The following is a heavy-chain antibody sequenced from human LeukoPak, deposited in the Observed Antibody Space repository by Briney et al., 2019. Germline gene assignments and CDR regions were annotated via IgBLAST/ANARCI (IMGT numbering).Heavy chain of an antibody. CDR1: GGSLSSYY. J-gene: IGHJ5*02. V-gene: IGHV4-59*08. Sequence: PSETLSLTCTVSGGSLSSYYWNWIRQPPGKGLEWIGSIYYSGSTNYKPSLKSRVTISVDTSKNQFSLKLTSVTAADTAVYYCARHGCSGGNCYTNWFDPWGQGTLVTVSS. CDR2: IYYSGST. CDR3: ARHGCSGGNCYTNWFDP. D-gene: IGHD2-15*01.